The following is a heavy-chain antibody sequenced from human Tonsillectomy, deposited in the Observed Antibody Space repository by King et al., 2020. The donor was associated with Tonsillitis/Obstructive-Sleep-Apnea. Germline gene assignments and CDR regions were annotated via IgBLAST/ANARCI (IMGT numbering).Heavy chain of an antibody. CDR1: GYTFSSYA. CDR3: AREVYDCSGGTGQNWFDP. J-gene: IGHJ5*02. V-gene: IGHV1-18*01. D-gene: IGHD2-15*01. Sequence: VQLVQSGAEVKKPGASVKVSCKASGYTFSSYAITWVRQAPGQGLEWMGWISAYTGNTNHAQKFRGRVTMTTDTATSTAYVELRSLRSDDTAVYYCAREVYDCSGGTGQNWFDPWGQGTLVTVSS. CDR2: ISAYTGNT.